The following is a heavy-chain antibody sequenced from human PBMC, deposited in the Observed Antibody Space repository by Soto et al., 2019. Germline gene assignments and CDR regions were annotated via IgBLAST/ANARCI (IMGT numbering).Heavy chain of an antibody. D-gene: IGHD6-13*01. J-gene: IGHJ6*02. CDR2: IYYDDGST. Sequence: EVQLVETGGGLIQPGGSLRLSCAVSGFTVSTNYVSWVRQAPGKGLEWVSVIYYDDGSTYYADSVKGRFSISRDSSRNTLYLQMNGLRAEDTAVYYCASGQQVILRYYYGLDVWGQGTTVTVFS. CDR3: ASGQQVILRYYYGLDV. CDR1: GFTVSTNY. V-gene: IGHV3-53*02.